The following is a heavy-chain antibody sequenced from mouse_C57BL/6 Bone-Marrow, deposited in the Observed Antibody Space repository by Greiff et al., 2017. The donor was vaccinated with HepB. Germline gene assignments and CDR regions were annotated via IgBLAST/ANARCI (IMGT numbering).Heavy chain of an antibody. CDR1: GFTFSDAW. V-gene: IGHV6-6*01. J-gene: IGHJ1*03. D-gene: IGHD1-1*01. CDR2: IRNKANNHAT. Sequence: EVKLVESGGGLVQPGGSMKLSCAASGFTFSDAWMDWVRQSPEKGLAWVAEIRNKANNHATYYAESVKGRFTISRDDSKRSVYLQMNSLRAEDTGIYYCTSTTVVAPRYFDVWGTGTTVTVSS. CDR3: TSTTVVAPRYFDV.